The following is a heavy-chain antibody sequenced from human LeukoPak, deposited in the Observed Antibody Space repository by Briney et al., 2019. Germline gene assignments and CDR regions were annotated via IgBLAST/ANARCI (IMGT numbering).Heavy chain of an antibody. D-gene: IGHD3-10*01. Sequence: GRSLRLSCAASGFTFSSYGMHWVRQAPGKGLEWVAVISYDGSNKYYADSVKGRFTISRDNSKNTLYLQMSSLRAEDTAVYYCAKDLLLWFGPSSAFDYWGQGTLVTVSS. V-gene: IGHV3-30*18. CDR2: ISYDGSNK. CDR3: AKDLLLWFGPSSAFDY. J-gene: IGHJ4*02. CDR1: GFTFSSYG.